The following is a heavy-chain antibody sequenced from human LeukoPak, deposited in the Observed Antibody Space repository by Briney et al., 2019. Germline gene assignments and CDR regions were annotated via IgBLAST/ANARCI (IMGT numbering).Heavy chain of an antibody. CDR1: GGSITSYY. J-gene: IGHJ6*03. CDR3: ARDNYYYYYMDV. Sequence: SETLSLTCTVSGGSITSYYWSWIRQPDGKGLEWIGRIYTSGSTNYHRSLKSRVTMSVDTSKNQFSLKLSSVTAADTAVYYCARDNYYYYYMDVWGEGTTVTVSS. CDR2: IYTSGST. V-gene: IGHV4-4*07.